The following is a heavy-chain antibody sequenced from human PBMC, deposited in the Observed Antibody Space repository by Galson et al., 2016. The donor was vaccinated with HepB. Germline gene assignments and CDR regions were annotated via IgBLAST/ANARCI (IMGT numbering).Heavy chain of an antibody. CDR2: ISHDGHNK. J-gene: IGHJ4*02. Sequence: SLRLSCAASGFTFKDYGMHWVRQAPGKGLEWVTFISHDGHNKYFPNFVKDRLTVSRDNYRNTLLLQIHRVGDDDTAVYYCARGHAGYSSSWDRSFAYWTQGSLVTVSS. CDR3: ARGHAGYSSSWDRSFAY. D-gene: IGHD6-13*01. CDR1: GFTFKDYG. V-gene: IGHV3-33*01.